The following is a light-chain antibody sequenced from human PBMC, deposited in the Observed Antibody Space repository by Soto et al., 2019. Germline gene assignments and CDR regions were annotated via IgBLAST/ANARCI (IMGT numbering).Light chain of an antibody. CDR3: QHYKNLPLT. CDR1: QSISSD. CDR2: GAS. V-gene: IGKV3-15*01. J-gene: IGKJ1*01. Sequence: EIVMTQSPATLTLSPGERATLSCRASQSISSDLAWYQQKPGQAPRLLIWGASTRATGIPARFSGSGSGTEFPLIISSLQSEDFAVYYCQHYKNLPLTFGQGTKVEVK.